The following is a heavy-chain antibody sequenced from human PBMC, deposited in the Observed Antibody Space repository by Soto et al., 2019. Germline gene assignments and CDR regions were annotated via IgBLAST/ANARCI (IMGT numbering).Heavy chain of an antibody. CDR3: AREGPAPYYYYGMDV. J-gene: IGHJ6*02. CDR2: ISAYNGNT. Sequence: QVQLVQSGGEEKKPGASVKVSCKTSGCSFTTYGISWVRQAPGQGLEWMGWISAYNGNTNYAQKLQDRVTMTTDTSTSTAYMELRSLRSDDTAVYYCAREGPAPYYYYGMDVWGQGSTVTVSS. CDR1: GCSFTTYG. V-gene: IGHV1-18*01.